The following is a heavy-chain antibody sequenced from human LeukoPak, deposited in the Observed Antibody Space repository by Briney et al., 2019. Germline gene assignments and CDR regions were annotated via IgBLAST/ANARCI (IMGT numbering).Heavy chain of an antibody. CDR2: ISPGDSDT. V-gene: IGHV5-51*01. Sequence: GESLKISCKGSGYSFTSQWIGWVRQMPGKGLEWMGIISPGDSDTRYSPSFQGQVTISADKSISTVYLQWSSLKASDTAMYYCARLIVVVTGRMYFDLWGRGTLVTVSS. CDR1: GYSFTSQW. CDR3: ARLIVVVTGRMYFDL. J-gene: IGHJ2*01. D-gene: IGHD2-21*02.